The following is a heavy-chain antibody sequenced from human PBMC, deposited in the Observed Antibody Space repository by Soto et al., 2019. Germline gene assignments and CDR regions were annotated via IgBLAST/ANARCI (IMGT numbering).Heavy chain of an antibody. J-gene: IGHJ4*02. CDR2: LSASGDTA. V-gene: IGHV3-23*01. Sequence: EVQLLESGGDLVQPGGSLRLSCAVSGFTFSSFSMTWVRQAPGKVLEWVSTLSASGDTADYADSVTGRFIISRDNSKKTLYRQMNILRAEDTAMYYCAKDRSLYSTDWYAAFWGQGTLVTVSS. CDR1: GFTFSSFS. CDR3: AKDRSLYSTDWYAAF. D-gene: IGHD6-19*01.